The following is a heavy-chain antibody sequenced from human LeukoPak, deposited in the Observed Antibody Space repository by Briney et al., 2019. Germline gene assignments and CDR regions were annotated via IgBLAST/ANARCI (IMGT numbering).Heavy chain of an antibody. CDR3: AREGYSSGWYGPPFDY. V-gene: IGHV4-39*07. D-gene: IGHD6-19*01. CDR2: INHSGST. Sequence: PSETLSLTCTVSGGSVSSGTYYWSWIRQPPGKGLEWIGEINHSGSTNYNPSLKSRVTISVDTSKNQFSLKLSSVTAADTAVYYCAREGYSSGWYGPPFDYWGQGTLVTVSS. CDR1: GGSVSSGTYY. J-gene: IGHJ4*02.